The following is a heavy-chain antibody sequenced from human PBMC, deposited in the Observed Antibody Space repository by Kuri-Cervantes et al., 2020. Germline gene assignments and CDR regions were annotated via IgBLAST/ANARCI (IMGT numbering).Heavy chain of an antibody. CDR3: AKDHYGSGSSVAFDI. D-gene: IGHD3-10*01. CDR1: GFTFSSYA. V-gene: IGHV3-23*01. J-gene: IGHJ3*02. CDR2: ISGSGGST. Sequence: ESLKISCAASGFTFSSYAMSWVRQAPGKGLEWVSAISGSGGSTYYADSVKGRFTTSRDNSKNTLYLQMNSLRAEDTAVYYCAKDHYGSGSSVAFDIWGQGTMVTVSS.